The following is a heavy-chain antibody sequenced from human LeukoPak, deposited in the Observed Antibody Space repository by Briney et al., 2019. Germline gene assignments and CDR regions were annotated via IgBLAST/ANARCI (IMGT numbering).Heavy chain of an antibody. CDR3: ARDERPPYYYGSGSSPLYYYYYMDV. CDR1: GYTFTSYG. J-gene: IGHJ6*03. CDR2: ISAFNGNT. D-gene: IGHD3-10*01. Sequence: ASVKVSCKASGYTFTSYGISWVRQAPGQGLEWMGWISAFNGNTNYAQKLQGRVTMTTDTSTSTAYMELRSLRSDDTAVYYCARDERPPYYYGSGSSPLYYYYYMDVWGKGTTVTVSS. V-gene: IGHV1-18*01.